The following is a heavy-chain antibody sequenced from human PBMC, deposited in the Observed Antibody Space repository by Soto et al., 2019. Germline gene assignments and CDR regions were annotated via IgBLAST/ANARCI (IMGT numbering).Heavy chain of an antibody. CDR1: GISFSSYA. CDR2: ITGSGDST. J-gene: IGHJ4*02. CDR3: AKRTTLTTSGC. D-gene: IGHD4-17*01. V-gene: IGHV3-23*01. Sequence: GGSLRLSCAASGISFSSYAMGWVRQAPGKGLEWVSGITGSGDSTYYEDSVKGRFTISRDNSENTLYLQMNSLRAEDTAVYYCAKRTTLTTSGCWGQGTLVTVSS.